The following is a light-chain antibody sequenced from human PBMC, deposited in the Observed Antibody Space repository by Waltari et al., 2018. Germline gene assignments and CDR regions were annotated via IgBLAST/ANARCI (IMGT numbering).Light chain of an antibody. J-gene: IGKJ2*01. CDR3: QQSYSTPLYS. CDR2: SAS. V-gene: IGKV1-39*01. Sequence: DIQMTQSPFSLSASVGDRVTVTCRASQSVSTHLNWYQHKPGKAPELLVYSASFLETGVPSRFSAGGSGTDFNFTITSLQPEDVATYYCQQSYSTPLYSFGQGTKLEIK. CDR1: QSVSTH.